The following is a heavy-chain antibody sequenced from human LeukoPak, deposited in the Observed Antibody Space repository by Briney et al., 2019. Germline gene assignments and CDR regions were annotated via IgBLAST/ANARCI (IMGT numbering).Heavy chain of an antibody. J-gene: IGHJ4*02. CDR2: ISSSSSYI. CDR3: ARAGPHTGIDY. V-gene: IGHV3-21*01. Sequence: GGSLRLSSAASGFTFSSYSMNWVRQAPGKGLEWVSSISSSSSYIYYADSVKGRFTISRDNAKNSLYLQMNSLRAEDTAVYYCARAGPHTGIDYWGQGTLVTVSS. D-gene: IGHD5-18*01. CDR1: GFTFSSYS.